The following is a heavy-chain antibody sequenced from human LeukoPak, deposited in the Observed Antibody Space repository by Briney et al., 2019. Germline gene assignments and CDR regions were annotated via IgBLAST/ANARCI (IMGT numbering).Heavy chain of an antibody. CDR3: VRGDWLDF. V-gene: IGHV3-9*01. CDR1: GFPLGNYA. Sequence: GGSLRLSCVASGFPLGNYAMHWVRHTPGKGLEWVAGIPWNNDIITYADSVRGRFTVSRDNAKNSVYLQMDRLKPEDTALYHCVRGDWLDFWGQGTLVTASS. CDR2: IPWNNDII. J-gene: IGHJ5*01. D-gene: IGHD5-24*01.